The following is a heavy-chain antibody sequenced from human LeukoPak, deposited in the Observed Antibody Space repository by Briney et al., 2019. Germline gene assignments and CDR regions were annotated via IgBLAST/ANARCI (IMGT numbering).Heavy chain of an antibody. V-gene: IGHV4-59*01. D-gene: IGHD4-11*01. CDR3: ARLRGNYFPDY. Sequence: SETLSLTCAVSGGSISGYYWSWIRQPPGKGLEWIGYIYYSGSTNYNPSLKSRIAISVDTSKNLFSLKLSSVTAADTALYYCARLRGNYFPDYWGQGTLVTVSS. CDR1: GGSISGYY. J-gene: IGHJ4*02. CDR2: IYYSGST.